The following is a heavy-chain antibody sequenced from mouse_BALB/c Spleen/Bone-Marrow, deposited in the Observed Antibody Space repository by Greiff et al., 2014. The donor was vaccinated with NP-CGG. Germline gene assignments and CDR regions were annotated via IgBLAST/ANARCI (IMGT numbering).Heavy chain of an antibody. CDR1: GFSLTDYG. CDR3: AKLNWDEGDY. CDR2: IWGGGIT. J-gene: IGHJ2*01. Sequence: VQLVESGPGLVAPSQNLSITCTVSGFSLTDYGVSWIRQPPGKGLEWLGVIWGGGITYYNSPLKSRLSISKDNSKSQVFLKMYSLQTDDTAMYYCAKLNWDEGDYWGQGTTLTVSS. D-gene: IGHD4-1*01. V-gene: IGHV2-6-5*01.